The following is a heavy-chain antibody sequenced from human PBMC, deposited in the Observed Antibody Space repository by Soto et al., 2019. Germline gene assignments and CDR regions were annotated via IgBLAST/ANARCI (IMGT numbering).Heavy chain of an antibody. D-gene: IGHD6-13*01. CDR1: GFTFSSYA. CDR3: TRGSWYLVRRSHDAFDI. V-gene: IGHV3-30-3*01. J-gene: IGHJ3*02. Sequence: QVQLVESGGGVVQPGRSLRLSCAASGFTFSSYAMHWVRQAPGKGLEWVAVISYDGSNKYYADSVKGRFTISRDNSKNTLYLQMNSLRAEDTAVYYCTRGSWYLVRRSHDAFDIWGQGTMVTVSS. CDR2: ISYDGSNK.